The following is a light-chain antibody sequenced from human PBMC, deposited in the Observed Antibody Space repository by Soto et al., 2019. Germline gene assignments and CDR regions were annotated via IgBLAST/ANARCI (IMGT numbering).Light chain of an antibody. CDR1: SSDIGSYNY. CDR2: DVS. V-gene: IGLV2-11*01. J-gene: IGLJ1*01. Sequence: QSVLTQPRSVSGSPGQSVTISCTGPSSDIGSYNYVSWYQQHPGKVPKLMIYDVSKRPSGVPDRFSGSKSGNTASLTISGLQAEDEADYYCCSYAGSYTSGVLGTGPHVTVL. CDR3: CSYAGSYTSGV.